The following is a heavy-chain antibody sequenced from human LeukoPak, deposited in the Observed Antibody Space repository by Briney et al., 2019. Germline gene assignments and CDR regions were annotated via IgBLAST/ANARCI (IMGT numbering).Heavy chain of an antibody. CDR3: AKALRFLEWLPDYFDY. CDR2: IRYDGSNK. Sequence: PGGSLRLSCAASGFTFSGYRMNWVRQAPGKGLEWVAFIRYDGSNKHYADSVKGRFTISRDNSKNTLYLQMNSLRAEDTAVYYCAKALRFLEWLPDYFDYWGQGTLVTVSS. J-gene: IGHJ4*02. D-gene: IGHD3-3*01. V-gene: IGHV3-30*02. CDR1: GFTFSGYR.